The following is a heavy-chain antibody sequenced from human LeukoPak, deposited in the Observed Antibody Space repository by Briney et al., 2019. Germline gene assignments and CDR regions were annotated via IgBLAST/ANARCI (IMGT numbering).Heavy chain of an antibody. Sequence: GGSLRLSCAASGFTFSSYWMSWVRQAPGKGLEWVAVISYDGSNKYYADSVKGRFTISRDNSKNTLYLQMNSLRAEDTAVYYCARELRQLLDYWGQGTLVTVSS. J-gene: IGHJ4*02. CDR3: ARELRQLLDY. CDR2: ISYDGSNK. V-gene: IGHV3-30-3*01. CDR1: GFTFSSYW. D-gene: IGHD6-6*01.